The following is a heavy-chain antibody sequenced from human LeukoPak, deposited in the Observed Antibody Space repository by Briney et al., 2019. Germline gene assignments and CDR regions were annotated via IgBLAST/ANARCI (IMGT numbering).Heavy chain of an antibody. D-gene: IGHD2-15*01. CDR3: ASRSSVAASGPG. CDR2: INQDGSEK. V-gene: IGHV3-7*01. Sequence: GTSPRLSCAASGFTFSSYWMSWVRRAPGKGLEWVANINQDGSEKYYVDSVKGRFTISRDNAKNSLYLQMSSLRAEDTALYYCASRSSVAASGPGWGQGTLVTVSS. J-gene: IGHJ4*02. CDR1: GFTFSSYW.